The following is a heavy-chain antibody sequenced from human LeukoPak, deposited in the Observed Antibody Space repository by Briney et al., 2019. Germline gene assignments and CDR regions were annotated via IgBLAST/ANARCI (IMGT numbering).Heavy chain of an antibody. CDR2: IYYSGST. CDR3: ARSVCGGSCPLGFDY. V-gene: IGHV4-39*07. Sequence: PSETLSLTCTVSGGSISSNSYYWGWIRQPPGKGLEWIGSIYYSGSTYYNPSLKSRVTISVDTSKNQFSLRLSSVTAADTAVYYCARSVCGGSCPLGFDYWGQGTLVTVSS. CDR1: GGSISSNSYY. D-gene: IGHD2-15*01. J-gene: IGHJ4*02.